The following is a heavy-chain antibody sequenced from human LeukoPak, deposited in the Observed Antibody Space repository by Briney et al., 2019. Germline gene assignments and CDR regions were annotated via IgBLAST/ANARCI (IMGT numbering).Heavy chain of an antibody. D-gene: IGHD5-18*01. J-gene: IGHJ4*02. Sequence: SETLSLTCTVSGASISYYYWSWIRQPPGKGLEWIGYIYYSGSTYYNPSLKSRVTISVDTSKNQFSLKLSSVTAADTAVYYCARESGYSYGKTNDYWGQGTLVTVSS. CDR3: ARESGYSYGKTNDY. V-gene: IGHV4-30-4*01. CDR2: IYYSGST. CDR1: GASISYYY.